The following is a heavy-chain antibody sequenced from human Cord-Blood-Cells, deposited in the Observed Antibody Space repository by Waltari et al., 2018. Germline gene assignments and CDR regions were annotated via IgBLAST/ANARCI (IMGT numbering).Heavy chain of an antibody. CDR3: ARGEGLQYPYYFDY. D-gene: IGHD4-4*01. CDR2: IYHSGST. J-gene: IGHJ4*02. CDR1: GYSISSGYY. Sequence: QVQLQESGPGLVKPSETLSLTCAVSGYSISSGYYWGWIRQPPGKGLEWMGSIYHSGSTYYNPSLKSRVTISVDTSKNQFSLKLSSVTAADTAVYYCARGEGLQYPYYFDYWGQGTLVTVSS. V-gene: IGHV4-38-2*01.